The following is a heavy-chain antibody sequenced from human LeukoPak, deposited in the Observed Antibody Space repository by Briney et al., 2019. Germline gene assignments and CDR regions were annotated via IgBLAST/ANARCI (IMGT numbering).Heavy chain of an antibody. CDR1: GGTFSSYA. J-gene: IGHJ4*02. V-gene: IGHV1-69*13. D-gene: IGHD5-18*01. Sequence: SVKFSCKASGGTFSSYAISWVRQAPGQGLEWMGGIIPIFGTANYAQKFQGRVTITADESTSTAYMELSSLRSEDTAVYYCARGRTAMAPFRDYWGQGTLVTVSS. CDR2: IIPIFGTA. CDR3: ARGRTAMAPFRDY.